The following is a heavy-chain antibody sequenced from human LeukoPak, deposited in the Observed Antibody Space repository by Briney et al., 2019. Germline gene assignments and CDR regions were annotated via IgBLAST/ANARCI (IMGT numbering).Heavy chain of an antibody. D-gene: IGHD3-16*01. CDR1: GYTVTSYG. J-gene: IGHJ4*02. V-gene: IGHV1-18*01. CDR3: ARDNDSRDPPHFDY. Sequence: ASVKVSCKASGYTVTSYGISWVRQAPGQGLEWMGWISAYNGNTNYAQKLQGRVTMTTDTSTSTAYMELRSLRSEDTAVYYCARDNDSRDPPHFDYWGQGTLVTVSS. CDR2: ISAYNGNT.